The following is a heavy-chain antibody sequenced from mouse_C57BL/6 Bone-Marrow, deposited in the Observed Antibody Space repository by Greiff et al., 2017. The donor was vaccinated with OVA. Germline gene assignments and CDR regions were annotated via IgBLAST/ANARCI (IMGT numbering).Heavy chain of an antibody. D-gene: IGHD2-3*01. V-gene: IGHV1-26*01. Sequence: EVQLQQSGPELVKPGASVKISCKASGYTFTDYYMNWVKQSHGKSLEWIGDINPNNGGTSYNQKFKGKATLTVDKSSSTAYMELRSLTSEDSAVYYCARDGYLYYDAMDYWGQGTSVTVSS. J-gene: IGHJ4*01. CDR1: GYTFTDYY. CDR2: INPNNGGT. CDR3: ARDGYLYYDAMDY.